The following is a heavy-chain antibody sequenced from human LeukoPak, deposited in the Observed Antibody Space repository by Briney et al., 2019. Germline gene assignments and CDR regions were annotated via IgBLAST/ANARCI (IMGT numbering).Heavy chain of an antibody. J-gene: IGHJ5*02. CDR2: IYHSGST. CDR3: APRHRIAAARKNWFDP. Sequence: ASETLSLTCTVSGYSISSGYYWGWIRPPPGKGLEWIGSIYHSGSTYYNPSLKSRVTISVDTSKNRFSLKLSSVTAADTAVYYRAPRHRIAAARKNWFDPWGQGTLVTVSS. CDR1: GYSISSGYY. D-gene: IGHD6-13*01. V-gene: IGHV4-38-2*02.